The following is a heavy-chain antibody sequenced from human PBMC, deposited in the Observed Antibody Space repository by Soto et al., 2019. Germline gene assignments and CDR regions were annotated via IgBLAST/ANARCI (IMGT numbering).Heavy chain of an antibody. CDR3: AKDRWFGELLLYYYSYGMDV. Sequence: GGSLRLSCAASGFTFSSYGMHWVRQAPGKGLEWVAVISYDGSNKHYVDSVKGRFTISRDNSKNTLYLQMNSLRAEDTAVYYCAKDRWFGELLLYYYSYGMDVWGQGTTVTVSS. J-gene: IGHJ6*02. D-gene: IGHD3-10*01. CDR2: ISYDGSNK. CDR1: GFTFSSYG. V-gene: IGHV3-30*18.